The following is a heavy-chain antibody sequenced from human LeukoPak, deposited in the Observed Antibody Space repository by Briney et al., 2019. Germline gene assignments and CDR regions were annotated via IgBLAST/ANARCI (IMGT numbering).Heavy chain of an antibody. V-gene: IGHV4-39*07. CDR2: IYYSGST. D-gene: IGHD3-9*01. CDR1: GGSISSSSYY. CDR3: ARDPSGRYFDFQIREGSWFDP. J-gene: IGHJ5*02. Sequence: SETLSLTCTVSGGSISSSSYYWGWIRQPPGKGLEWIGSIYYSGSTYYNPSLKSRVTISVDTSKNQFSLKLSSVTAADTAVYYCARDPSGRYFDFQIREGSWFDPWGQGTLVTVSS.